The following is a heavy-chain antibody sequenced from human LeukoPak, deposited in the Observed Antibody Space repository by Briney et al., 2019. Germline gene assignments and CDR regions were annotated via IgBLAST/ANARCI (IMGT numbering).Heavy chain of an antibody. D-gene: IGHD6-13*01. Sequence: SQTLSLTCTVSGGSISSGSYYWSWIRQPAGKGLEWIGRIYTSGSTNYNPSLKSRVTISVDTSKNQFSLKLSSVTAADTAVYYCARLEGAAAGSIGYWGQGTLVTVSS. CDR2: IYTSGST. V-gene: IGHV4-61*02. CDR3: ARLEGAAAGSIGY. CDR1: GGSISSGSYY. J-gene: IGHJ4*02.